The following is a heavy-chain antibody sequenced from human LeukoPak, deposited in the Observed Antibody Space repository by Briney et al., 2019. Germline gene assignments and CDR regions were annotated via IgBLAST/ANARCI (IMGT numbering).Heavy chain of an antibody. D-gene: IGHD3-10*01. CDR2: IYYSGST. CDR3: ASILWFGEFNDY. CDR1: GGSISSGGYY. Sequence: SETLSLTCTVSGGSISSGGYYWSWIRRHPGKGLEWIEYIYYSGSTYYNPSLKSRVTISVDTSKNQFSLKLSSVTAADTAVYYCASILWFGEFNDYWGQGTLVTVSS. J-gene: IGHJ4*02. V-gene: IGHV4-31*03.